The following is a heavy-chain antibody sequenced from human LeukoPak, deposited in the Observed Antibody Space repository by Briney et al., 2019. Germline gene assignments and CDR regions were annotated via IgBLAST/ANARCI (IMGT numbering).Heavy chain of an antibody. CDR3: ARVTPYGGKSL. CDR2: MNPNSGNT. Sequence: GASVKVSCKASGGTFSSYAISWVRQAPGQGLEWMGWMNPNSGNTGYAQKFQGRVTITRNTSISTAYMELSSLRSEDTAVYYCARVTPYGGKSLWGQGTLVTVSS. CDR1: GGTFSSYA. D-gene: IGHD4-23*01. J-gene: IGHJ4*02. V-gene: IGHV1-8*03.